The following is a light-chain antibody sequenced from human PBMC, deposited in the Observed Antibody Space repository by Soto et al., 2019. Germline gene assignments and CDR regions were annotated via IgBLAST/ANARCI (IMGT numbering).Light chain of an antibody. Sequence: EIVLTQSPGTLSLSPGERATLSCRASQSVSSSYLAWYQQKPGQAPRLLISGASSKATGIPDRFSGSGSGTDFTVTTATLAPEEFEVDYCPQFGSSPYTFGQGTKLEIK. CDR2: GAS. CDR3: PQFGSSPYT. V-gene: IGKV3-20*01. J-gene: IGKJ2*01. CDR1: QSVSSSY.